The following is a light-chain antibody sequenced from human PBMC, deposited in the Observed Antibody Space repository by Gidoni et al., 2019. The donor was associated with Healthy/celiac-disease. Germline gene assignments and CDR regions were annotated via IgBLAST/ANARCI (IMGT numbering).Light chain of an antibody. CDR2: RNN. V-gene: IGLV1-47*01. Sequence: QSVLTHPPPASGTPGQRVTISCSGSRSNIGSNYVYWYPQLPVTALKLLIYRNNQRPAGVPARFSGSKSGTSASLAISGLRSEDEAAYYCAACDDSLRVYVVFGGGTKLTVL. CDR1: RSNIGSNY. J-gene: IGLJ2*01. CDR3: AACDDSLRVYVV.